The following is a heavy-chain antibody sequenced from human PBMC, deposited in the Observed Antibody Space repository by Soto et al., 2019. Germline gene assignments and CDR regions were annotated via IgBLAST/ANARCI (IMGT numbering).Heavy chain of an antibody. CDR1: GGSISSGGYY. CDR3: ARDGGRTLPAYYFDC. V-gene: IGHV4-31*03. Sequence: QVQLQESGPGLVKPSQTLSLTCTVSGGSISSGGYYWSWIRQHPGKGLEWIGYIYYSGSTYYNPSLKSRVTISVDTSKNQFSLKLSSVTDADTAVYYCARDGGRTLPAYYFDCWGQGTLVTVSS. J-gene: IGHJ4*02. CDR2: IYYSGST. D-gene: IGHD3-16*01.